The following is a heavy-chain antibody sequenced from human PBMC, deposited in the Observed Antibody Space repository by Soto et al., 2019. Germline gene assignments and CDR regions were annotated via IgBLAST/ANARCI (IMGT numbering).Heavy chain of an antibody. CDR2: IIPILGTA. V-gene: IGHV1-69*01. CDR3: ARDTDCSSTSCYGEGANGFDP. D-gene: IGHD2-2*01. J-gene: IGHJ5*02. CDR1: GGTFSSYA. Sequence: QVQLVQSGAEVKKPGSSVKVSCKASGGTFSSYAISWVRQAPGQGLEWMGGIIPILGTANYAQKFQGRVTITADESTSTAYMELSSVRSEDTAVYYCARDTDCSSTSCYGEGANGFDPGAREPWSPSPQ.